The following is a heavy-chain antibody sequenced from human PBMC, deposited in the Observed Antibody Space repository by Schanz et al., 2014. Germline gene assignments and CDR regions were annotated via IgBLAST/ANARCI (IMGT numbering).Heavy chain of an antibody. CDR2: IGVDGTTT. J-gene: IGHJ3*01. CDR3: AKGRFGELSAFDF. V-gene: IGHV3-23*01. CDR1: GFAFSSYG. Sequence: EVQLLESGGGLVQPGGSLRLSCLASGFAFSSYGMNWLRQAPGKGLEWVSVIGVDGTTTYYADSVKGRFTISRDNSKNTLFLQMNSLRAEDTAVYYCAKGRFGELSAFDFWGQGTMVTVSS. D-gene: IGHD3-10*01.